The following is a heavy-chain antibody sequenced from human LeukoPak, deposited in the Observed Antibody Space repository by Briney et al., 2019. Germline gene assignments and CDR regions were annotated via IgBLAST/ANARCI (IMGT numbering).Heavy chain of an antibody. CDR1: GFTFDDYA. CDR3: ARDRATIPH. Sequence: GGSLRLSCAASGFTFDDYAMHWVRQAPGKGLEWVSLISWDGGSTYYADSVKGRFTISRDNGKNSLYLQMNSLRAEDTAVYYCARDRATIPHWGQGTLVTVSS. J-gene: IGHJ4*02. D-gene: IGHD5-12*01. CDR2: ISWDGGST. V-gene: IGHV3-43D*03.